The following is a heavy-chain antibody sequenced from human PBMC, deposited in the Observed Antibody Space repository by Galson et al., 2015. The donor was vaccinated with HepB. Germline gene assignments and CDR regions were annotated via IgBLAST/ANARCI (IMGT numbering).Heavy chain of an antibody. D-gene: IGHD3-22*01. J-gene: IGHJ3*02. V-gene: IGHV3-30*02. CDR3: AKDLWEVGYYYDSSGSDAFDI. Sequence: LRLSCAASGFTFSSYGMHWVRQAPGKGLEWVAFIRYDGSNKYYADSVKGRFTISRDNSKNTLYLQMNSLRAEDTAVYYCAKDLWEVGYYYDSSGSDAFDIWGQGTMVTVSS. CDR2: IRYDGSNK. CDR1: GFTFSSYG.